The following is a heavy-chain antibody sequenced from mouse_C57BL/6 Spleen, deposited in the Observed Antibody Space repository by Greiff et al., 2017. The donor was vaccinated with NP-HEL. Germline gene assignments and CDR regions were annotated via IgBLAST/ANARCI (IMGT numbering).Heavy chain of an antibody. CDR3: ARQTTVRTGYFDY. CDR1: RSPFLSSS. CDR2: ISNVGGST. V-gene: IGHV5-12*01. J-gene: IGHJ2*01. Sequence: DVHLVESGGGLVQPGGSLKLSCACSRSPFLSSSLPFLPPPPSPLLSFFSHISNVGGSTYYPDTVKVLFTISRDNAKNTLYLQMSRLKSEDTAMYYCARQTTVRTGYFDYWGQGTTLTVSS. D-gene: IGHD1-1*01.